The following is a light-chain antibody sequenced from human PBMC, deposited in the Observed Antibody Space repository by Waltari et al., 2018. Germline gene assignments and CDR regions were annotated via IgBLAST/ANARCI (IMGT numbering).Light chain of an antibody. CDR3: QHYNNHSPT. CDR2: QAS. J-gene: IGKJ1*01. Sequence: DIQLTQPPSTLSASVGDRVTITCRASHSISSWLAWYQQKPGKAPKLLIFQASTLESEVPSRFSGSGSGTEFTLTISSLQPDDFATYSCQHYNNHSPTFGQGTKVEI. V-gene: IGKV1-5*03. CDR1: HSISSW.